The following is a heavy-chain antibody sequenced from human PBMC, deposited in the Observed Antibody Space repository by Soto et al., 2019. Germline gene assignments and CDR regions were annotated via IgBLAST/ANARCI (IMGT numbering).Heavy chain of an antibody. D-gene: IGHD4-4*01. J-gene: IGHJ4*02. CDR3: ARDPTVNAFSFDF. CDR2: ISRSSSTI. V-gene: IGHV3-48*01. CDR1: GFTFSDYS. Sequence: GGSLRLSCAASGFTFSDYSMNWVRQAPGKGLEWVSYISRSSSTINYADSVKGRFTISRDNAKNSLYLQMSSLRAEDTAVYYCARDPTVNAFSFDFWGQGTLVTVSS.